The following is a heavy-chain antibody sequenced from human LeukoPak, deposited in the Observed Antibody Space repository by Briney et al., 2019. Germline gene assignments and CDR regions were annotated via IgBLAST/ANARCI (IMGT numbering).Heavy chain of an antibody. J-gene: IGHJ4*02. CDR2: IRYDGSKK. CDR3: AKAMIVVGFDY. CDR1: AFTFSRYG. V-gene: IGHV3-30*02. D-gene: IGHD3-22*01. Sequence: QSGGSLRLSCAASAFTFSRYGMHWVRQAPGKGLEWVAFIRYDGSKKYYADSVKGRFTISRDNSKNTLYLQMNSLRAEDTAVYYCAKAMIVVGFDYWGQGTLVTVSS.